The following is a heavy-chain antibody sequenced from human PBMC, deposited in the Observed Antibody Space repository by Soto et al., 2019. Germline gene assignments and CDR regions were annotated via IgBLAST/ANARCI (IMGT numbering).Heavy chain of an antibody. Sequence: QVQLVESGGGVVQPGRSLRLSCAASGFTFSSYGMHWVRQAPGKGLEWVAVIWYDGSNKYYADSVKGRFTISRDNSKNTLYLQMNSLRAEDTAMYYCARDHSEVVVAATDWYFDLWGRGTLVTVSS. CDR1: GFTFSSYG. CDR2: IWYDGSNK. D-gene: IGHD2-15*01. V-gene: IGHV3-33*01. J-gene: IGHJ2*01. CDR3: ARDHSEVVVAATDWYFDL.